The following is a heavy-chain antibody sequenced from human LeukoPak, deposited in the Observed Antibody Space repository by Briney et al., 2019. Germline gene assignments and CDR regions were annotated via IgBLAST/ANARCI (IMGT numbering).Heavy chain of an antibody. J-gene: IGHJ4*02. CDR1: GYTFTSYA. D-gene: IGHD3-10*01. Sequence: GASVKVSCKASGYTFTSYAMHWVRQAPGQRLEWMGWINAGNGNTKYSQKFQGRVTITWDTSASTAYMELSSLRSEDTAVYYCARDLWFGEWWESPMVYWGQGTLVTVSS. CDR3: ARDLWFGEWWESPMVY. CDR2: INAGNGNT. V-gene: IGHV1-3*01.